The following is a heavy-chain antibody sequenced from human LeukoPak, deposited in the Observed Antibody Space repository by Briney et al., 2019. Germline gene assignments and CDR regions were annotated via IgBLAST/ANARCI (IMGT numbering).Heavy chain of an antibody. CDR2: ISGSGTST. V-gene: IGHV3-23*01. CDR1: GFTFSSYS. Sequence: GGSLRLSCAASGFTFSSYSMNWVRQAPGKGLEWVSAISGSGTSTYYTDSVKGRFTISRDNSENTLYLQMYSLRAEDTALYYCAKVPYQGSGWDLVGAFDIWGQGTMVTVSS. CDR3: AKVPYQGSGWDLVGAFDI. J-gene: IGHJ3*02. D-gene: IGHD6-19*01.